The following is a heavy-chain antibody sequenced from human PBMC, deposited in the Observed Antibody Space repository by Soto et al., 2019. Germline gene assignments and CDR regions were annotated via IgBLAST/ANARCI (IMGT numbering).Heavy chain of an antibody. V-gene: IGHV4-34*01. Sequence: SETLSLTCAVYGGSFSGYYWSWIRQPPGKGLEWIGEINHSGSTNYNPSLKSRVTISVDTSKNQFSLKLSSVTAADTAVYYCARGRNDYYGSGSYGMDVWGKRTTVTVSS. CDR1: GGSFSGYY. D-gene: IGHD3-10*01. CDR3: ARGRNDYYGSGSYGMDV. J-gene: IGHJ6*04. CDR2: INHSGST.